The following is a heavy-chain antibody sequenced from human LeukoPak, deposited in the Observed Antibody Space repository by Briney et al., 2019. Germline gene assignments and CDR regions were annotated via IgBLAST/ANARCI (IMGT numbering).Heavy chain of an antibody. CDR2: IYPGDPDT. V-gene: IGHV5-51*01. J-gene: IGHJ4*02. D-gene: IGHD6-19*01. Sequence: GESLKISCKGSGYSFTSYWIGWVRQMPGKGLERMGIIYPGDPDTRYSPSFQGQVTISADKSISTAYLQWSGLKASDTAMYYCARISSGWYTLFDYWGQGTLVTVSS. CDR1: GYSFTSYW. CDR3: ARISSGWYTLFDY.